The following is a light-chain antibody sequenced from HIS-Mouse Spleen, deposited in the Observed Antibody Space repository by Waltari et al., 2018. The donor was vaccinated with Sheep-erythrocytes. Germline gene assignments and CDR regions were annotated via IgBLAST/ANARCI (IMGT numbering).Light chain of an antibody. CDR1: QSVLYSSNIKNY. CDR2: WAS. J-gene: IGKJ4*01. Sequence: DIVMTQSPDSLAVSLGERATINCKSSQSVLYSSNIKNYLAWYQQKPGQPPKLLIYWASTRESGVPDRFSGSGSGTDFTLPISSLQAEDVAVYYCQQYYSTLTFGGGTKVEIK. CDR3: QQYYSTLT. V-gene: IGKV4-1*01.